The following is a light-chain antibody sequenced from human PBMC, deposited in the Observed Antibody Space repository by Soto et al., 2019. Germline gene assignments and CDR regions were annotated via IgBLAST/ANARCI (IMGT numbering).Light chain of an antibody. CDR1: LGIRDY. Sequence: DIQLTQSPSFLSASVGDRVTITCRASLGIRDYLAWYQQKPGRVPRLLIYSASTLHSGVPSRFSGSGSGTEFTLTISGLQPEDFASYYCQQLDRYPFTFGGGTKVDIK. CDR3: QQLDRYPFT. J-gene: IGKJ4*01. CDR2: SAS. V-gene: IGKV1-9*01.